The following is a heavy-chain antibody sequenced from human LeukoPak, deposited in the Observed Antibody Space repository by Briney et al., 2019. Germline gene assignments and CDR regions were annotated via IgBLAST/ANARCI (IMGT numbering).Heavy chain of an antibody. D-gene: IGHD4-17*01. CDR2: IWYDGSNK. J-gene: IGHJ2*01. CDR1: GFTFSSYG. CDR3: ARDHYGDYVSNWYFDF. V-gene: IGHV3-33*01. Sequence: GGSLRLSCAASGFTFSSYGMHWVRQAPGKGLEWVAVIWYDGSNKYYADSVKGRFTISRDNSKNTLYLQMNSLRAEDTAVYYCARDHYGDYVSNWYFDFWGRGTLVTASS.